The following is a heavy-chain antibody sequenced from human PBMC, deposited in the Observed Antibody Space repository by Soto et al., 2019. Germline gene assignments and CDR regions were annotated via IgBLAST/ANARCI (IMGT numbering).Heavy chain of an antibody. CDR1: GYTFTSYA. CDR3: ARSRGSGSYFVYYYGMDV. Sequence: ASVKVSCKASGYTFTSYAMHWVRQAPGQRLEWMGWINAGNGNTKYSQKFQGRVTITRDTSASTAYMELSSLRSEDTAVYYCARSRGSGSYFVYYYGMDVWGQGTTFTVSS. CDR2: INAGNGNT. V-gene: IGHV1-3*01. J-gene: IGHJ6*02. D-gene: IGHD3-10*01.